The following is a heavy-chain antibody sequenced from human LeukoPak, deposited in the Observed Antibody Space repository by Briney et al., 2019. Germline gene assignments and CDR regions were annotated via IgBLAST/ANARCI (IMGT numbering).Heavy chain of an antibody. Sequence: GGSLRLSCSASGFIFSTYTMYWVRQAPGKGLEWVAYIKKTGSETYYVDSVKGRFTITRDNTRNSLFLQMYSLRAEDTAVYFCAREDGYCSGGNCYSYFDSWGQGTLVTVSS. CDR1: GFIFSTYT. D-gene: IGHD2-15*01. CDR2: IKKTGSET. V-gene: IGHV3-7*01. CDR3: AREDGYCSGGNCYSYFDS. J-gene: IGHJ4*02.